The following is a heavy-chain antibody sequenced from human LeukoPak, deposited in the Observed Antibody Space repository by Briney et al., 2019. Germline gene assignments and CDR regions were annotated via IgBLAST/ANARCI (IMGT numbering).Heavy chain of an antibody. J-gene: IGHJ5*02. V-gene: IGHV3-53*01. CDR1: GFTVSSNY. CDR2: IYSGGST. Sequence: PSGGSLRLSCAASGFTVSSNYMSWVRQAPGKGLEWVSVIYSGGSTFYADFVKGRFTISRDNSKNTLYLQMNSLRAEDTAVYYCARGGDCSSTSCYNWFDPWGQGTLVTVSS. CDR3: ARGGDCSSTSCYNWFDP. D-gene: IGHD2-2*01.